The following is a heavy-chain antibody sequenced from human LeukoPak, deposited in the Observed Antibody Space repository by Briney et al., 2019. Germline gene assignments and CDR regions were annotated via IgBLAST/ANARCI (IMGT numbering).Heavy chain of an antibody. V-gene: IGHV3-21*01. J-gene: IGHJ4*02. CDR2: ISSSSSYI. D-gene: IGHD3-22*01. Sequence: GGSLRLSCAPSGFTFSSYSMNWVRQAPGKGLEWVSSISSSSSYIYYADSVKGRFTISRDNAKNSPYLQMNSLRAEDTAVYYCAREVTYYYDSSGYSSWGYWGQGTLVTVSS. CDR1: GFTFSSYS. CDR3: AREVTYYYDSSGYSSWGY.